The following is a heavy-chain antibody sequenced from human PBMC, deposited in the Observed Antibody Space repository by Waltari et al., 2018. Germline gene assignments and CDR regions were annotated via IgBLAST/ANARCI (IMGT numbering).Heavy chain of an antibody. CDR1: GYTFANFH. CDR3: ARVPPGPYYFDY. J-gene: IGHJ4*02. CDR2: INPSGGSA. V-gene: IGHV1-46*01. Sequence: QVQLVQSGAEVKKPGASVNVSCKASGYTFANFHIHWVRQAPGHGLEWMGKINPSGGSAGYPQKFQGRVTMTRDTSTGTVYMELTSLTSEDTAVHFCARVPPGPYYFDYWGQGTLVTVSS.